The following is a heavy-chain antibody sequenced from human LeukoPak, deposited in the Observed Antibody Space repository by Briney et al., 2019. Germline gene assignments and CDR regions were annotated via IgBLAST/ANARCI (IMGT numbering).Heavy chain of an antibody. CDR2: IYYSGST. Sequence: SETLSLTCTVSGGSISSYYWSWIRQPPGKGLEWIGYIYYSGSTNYNPSLKSRVTISVDTSKNQFSLKLSSVTAADTAVYYCARVYSSRYWYFDLWGRGTLVTVSS. CDR1: GGSISSYY. V-gene: IGHV4-59*01. J-gene: IGHJ2*01. D-gene: IGHD6-19*01. CDR3: ARVYSSRYWYFDL.